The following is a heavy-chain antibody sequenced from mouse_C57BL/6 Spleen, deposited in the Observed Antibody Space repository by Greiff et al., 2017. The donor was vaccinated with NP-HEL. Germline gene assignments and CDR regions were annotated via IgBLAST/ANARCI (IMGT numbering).Heavy chain of an antibody. J-gene: IGHJ3*01. CDR3: ASGGYDYPFAY. D-gene: IGHD2-4*01. CDR1: GYTFTSYW. CDR2: IDPSDSYT. Sequence: VQLQQPGAELVMPGASVKLSCKASGYTFTSYWMHWVKQRPGQGLEWIGEIDPSDSYTNYNQKFKGKFTLTVDKSSSTAYMQLSSLTSEDSAFYYCASGGYDYPFAYWGQGTLVTVSA. V-gene: IGHV1-69*01.